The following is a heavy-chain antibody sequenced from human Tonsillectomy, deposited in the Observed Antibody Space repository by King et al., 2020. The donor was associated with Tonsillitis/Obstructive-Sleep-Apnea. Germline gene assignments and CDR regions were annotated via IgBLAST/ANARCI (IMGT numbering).Heavy chain of an antibody. V-gene: IGHV4-34*01. CDR1: GGSFSGYD. D-gene: IGHD5-18*01. CDR3: ARGLESWVQAVGY. CDR2: VNHNGST. Sequence: VQLQQWGAGLLKPSETLSLICTVYGGSFSGYDWSWIRQPPGKGLEWIGEVNHNGSTNYNPSLKSRVSISVDTSQNQFSLRVSSVTAADTAVYYCARGLESWVQAVGYWGQGTLVTVSS. J-gene: IGHJ4*02.